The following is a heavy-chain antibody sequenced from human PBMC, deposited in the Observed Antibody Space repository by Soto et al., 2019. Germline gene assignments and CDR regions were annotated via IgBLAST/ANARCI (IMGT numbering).Heavy chain of an antibody. Sequence: GGSLRLSCAASGFTFNNYWMHWVRQGPGRGPEWVSRVNREGTSTTYADSVKGRFSISRDNAKNTVYLQMSSLRVDDTAVYYCARVGGGSGNYDYWGQGTQVTVSS. D-gene: IGHD3-10*01. CDR1: GFTFNNYW. J-gene: IGHJ4*02. CDR2: VNREGTST. V-gene: IGHV3-74*03. CDR3: ARVGGGSGNYDY.